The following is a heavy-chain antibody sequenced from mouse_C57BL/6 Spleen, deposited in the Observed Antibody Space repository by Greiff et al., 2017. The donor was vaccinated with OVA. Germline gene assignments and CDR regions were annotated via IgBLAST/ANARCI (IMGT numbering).Heavy chain of an antibody. CDR1: GYTFTDYE. D-gene: IGHD1-1*01. V-gene: IGHV1-15*01. CDR2: IDPETGGT. Sequence: VQLQQSGAELVRPGASVTLSCKASGYTFTDYEMHWVKQTPVHGLEWIGAIDPETGGTAYNQKFKGKAILTADKSSSTAYMELRSLTSEDSAVYYCTRRYGSSPSYWYFDVWGTGTTVTVSS. J-gene: IGHJ1*03. CDR3: TRRYGSSPSYWYFDV.